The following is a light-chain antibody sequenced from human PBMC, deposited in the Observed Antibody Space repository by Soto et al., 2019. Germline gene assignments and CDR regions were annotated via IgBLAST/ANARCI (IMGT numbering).Light chain of an antibody. Sequence: QSALTQPASVSGSPGQSITISCTGTSSDVGGHNYVSWYKHHPGKAPKPIIYEVSNRPSGVPIRFSGSKSRNTASLTISGLQAEDEADYYCSSYTSSSTPYVFGPGTKLTVL. V-gene: IGLV2-14*01. CDR1: SSDVGGHNY. CDR2: EVS. CDR3: SSYTSSSTPYV. J-gene: IGLJ1*01.